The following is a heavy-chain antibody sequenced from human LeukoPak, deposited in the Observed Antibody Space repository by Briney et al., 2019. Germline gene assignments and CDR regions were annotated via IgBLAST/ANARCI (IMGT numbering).Heavy chain of an antibody. CDR2: INHSGST. J-gene: IGHJ4*02. Sequence: PSETLSLTCAVYGGSFSGYYWSWIRQPPGKGLEWIGEINHSGSTNYNPSLKSRVTISVDTSKNQFSLKLYSVTAADTAVYYCARYRGASGYHFDYWGQGTLVTVSS. D-gene: IGHD5-12*01. V-gene: IGHV4-34*01. CDR3: ARYRGASGYHFDY. CDR1: GGSFSGYY.